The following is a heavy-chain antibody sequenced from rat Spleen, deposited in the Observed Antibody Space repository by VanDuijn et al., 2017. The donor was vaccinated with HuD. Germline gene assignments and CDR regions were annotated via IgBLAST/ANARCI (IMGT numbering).Heavy chain of an antibody. Sequence: EVQLQESGPGLVKPSQSLSLTCSVTGYSITSNYWGWIRKFPGNKMEWIGHISYSGSTSYNPSLKSRISITRDTSKNQFFLQLNSVTTEDTATYYCASRGAAMGWFAYWGQGTLVTVSS. CDR1: GYSITSNY. V-gene: IGHV3-1*01. CDR3: ASRGAAMGWFAY. J-gene: IGHJ3*01. D-gene: IGHD1-2*01. CDR2: ISYSGST.